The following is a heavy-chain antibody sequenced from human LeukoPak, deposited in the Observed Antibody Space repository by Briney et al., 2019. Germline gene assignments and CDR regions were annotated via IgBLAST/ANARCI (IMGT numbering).Heavy chain of an antibody. J-gene: IGHJ4*02. Sequence: PSETLSLTCTVSGVSISNHYSSWIRQPPGKGLEWIGYIYYTGNTNHNPSLKSRVTISEDTSKNQVSLKLSSVTAADTAVYYCVRHSRVVAFDYWGQGNLVTVSS. CDR2: IYYTGNT. D-gene: IGHD2-15*01. V-gene: IGHV4-59*08. CDR3: VRHSRVVAFDY. CDR1: GVSISNHY.